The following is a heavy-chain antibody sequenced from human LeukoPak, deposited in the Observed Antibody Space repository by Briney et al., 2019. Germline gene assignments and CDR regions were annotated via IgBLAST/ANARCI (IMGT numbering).Heavy chain of an antibody. Sequence: QAGGSLRLSCAASGFTFGHSAMSWVRQAPGKGLEWVSAISGSGGSTYYADSVKGRFTISRDNSKNTLYLQMNSLRAEDTAVYYCAKWAMLSGQNGYFDYWGQGTLVTVSS. D-gene: IGHD2-8*01. CDR2: ISGSGGST. V-gene: IGHV3-23*01. CDR3: AKWAMLSGQNGYFDY. CDR1: GFTFGHSA. J-gene: IGHJ4*02.